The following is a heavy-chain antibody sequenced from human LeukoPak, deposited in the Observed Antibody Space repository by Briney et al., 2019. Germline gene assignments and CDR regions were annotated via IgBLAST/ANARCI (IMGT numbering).Heavy chain of an antibody. CDR3: ARVFSTNYYDNRGWFDP. CDR1: GGSFSGYY. D-gene: IGHD3-22*01. CDR2: INHSGST. Sequence: EPSETLSLTCAVYGGSFSGYYWSWIRQPPGKGLEWIGEINHSGSTNYNPSLKSRVTISVDTSKNQFSLKLSSVTAADTAVYYCARVFSTNYYDNRGWFDPWGQGTLVTVSS. V-gene: IGHV4-34*01. J-gene: IGHJ5*02.